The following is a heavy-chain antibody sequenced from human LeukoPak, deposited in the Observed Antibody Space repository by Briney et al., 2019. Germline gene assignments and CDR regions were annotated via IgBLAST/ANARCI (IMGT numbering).Heavy chain of an antibody. CDR2: IKQDGSEK. J-gene: IGHJ4*02. Sequence: GGSLRLSCAASGFTFNKYWMSWVRQVPGKGLEWVANIKQDGSEKYYVDSVKGRFTISRDNAKNSLYLQMNRLRAEDTAVYYCARVYSSSWQIDSWGQGTLVTVSS. V-gene: IGHV3-7*01. CDR1: GFTFNKYW. CDR3: ARVYSSSWQIDS. D-gene: IGHD6-13*01.